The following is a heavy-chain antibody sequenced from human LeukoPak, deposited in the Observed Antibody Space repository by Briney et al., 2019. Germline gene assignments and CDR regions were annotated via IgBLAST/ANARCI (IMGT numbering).Heavy chain of an antibody. V-gene: IGHV4-39*01. Sequence: SETLSLTCTVSGGYISSINNYWGWIRQPPGKGLEWIGVMHYNEGTYYNASLKSRITISVDTSKNQFSLELGSVTAADTAVYYCVSHPRGFSAYDQRFDCWGQGTLVIVSS. J-gene: IGHJ4*02. CDR2: MHYNEGT. CDR3: VSHPRGFSAYDQRFDC. CDR1: GGYISSINNY. D-gene: IGHD5-12*01.